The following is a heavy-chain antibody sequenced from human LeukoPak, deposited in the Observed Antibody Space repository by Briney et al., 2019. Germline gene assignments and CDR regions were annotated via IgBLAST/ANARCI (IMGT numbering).Heavy chain of an antibody. Sequence: VASVKVSCKASGYTFTSYYMHWVRQAPGQGLERMGIINPSGGSTSYAQKFQGRVTMTRDMSTSTDYMELSSLRSEDTAVYYCARDNSVEDTAWWFDPWGQGTLVTVSS. CDR2: INPSGGST. CDR1: GYTFTSYY. J-gene: IGHJ5*02. CDR3: ARDNSVEDTAWWFDP. D-gene: IGHD4-23*01. V-gene: IGHV1-46*01.